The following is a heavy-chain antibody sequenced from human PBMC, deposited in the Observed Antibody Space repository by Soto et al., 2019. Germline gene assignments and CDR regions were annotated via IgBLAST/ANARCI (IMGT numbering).Heavy chain of an antibody. D-gene: IGHD3-22*01. CDR2: ISSSSSYI. V-gene: IGHV3-21*01. Sequence: GGSLRLSCAASGFTFSSYSMNWVRQAPGKGLEWVSSISSSSSYIYYADSVKGRFTISRDNAKNSLYLQMNSLRAEDTAVYYCARVVREPYYYDSSGLSAEYFQHWGQGTLVTVSS. CDR1: GFTFSSYS. CDR3: ARVVREPYYYDSSGLSAEYFQH. J-gene: IGHJ1*01.